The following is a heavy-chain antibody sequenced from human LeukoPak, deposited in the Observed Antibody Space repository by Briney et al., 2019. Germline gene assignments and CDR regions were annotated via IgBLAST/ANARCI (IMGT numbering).Heavy chain of an antibody. CDR1: GFTFSSNG. Sequence: GGSLRLSCAASGFTFSSNGMHWVRQAPGKGLEWVAVIWYDGSKNYYADSVKGRFTISRDNAKNSLYLQMNSLRAEDTAVYYCAKWELYSGFYYIDYWGQGTLATVSS. J-gene: IGHJ4*02. V-gene: IGHV3-33*03. CDR3: AKWELYSGFYYIDY. D-gene: IGHD1-26*01. CDR2: IWYDGSKN.